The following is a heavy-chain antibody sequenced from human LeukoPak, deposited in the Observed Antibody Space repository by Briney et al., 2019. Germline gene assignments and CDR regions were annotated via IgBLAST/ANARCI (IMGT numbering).Heavy chain of an antibody. D-gene: IGHD6-19*01. CDR3: ARDLPQWLVLKREPMATSPGDY. CDR2: ISAYNGNT. CDR1: GYTFTSYG. V-gene: IGHV1-18*01. Sequence: GASVKVSCKASGYTFTSYGISWVRQAPGQGLEWMGWISAYNGNTNYAQKLQGSVTMTTDTSTSTAYMELRSLRSDDTAVYYCARDLPQWLVLKREPMATSPGDYWGQGTLVTVSS. J-gene: IGHJ4*02.